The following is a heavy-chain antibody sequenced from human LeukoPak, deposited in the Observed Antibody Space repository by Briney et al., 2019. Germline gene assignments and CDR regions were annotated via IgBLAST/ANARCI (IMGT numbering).Heavy chain of an antibody. CDR1: GGSISSNSYY. CDR3: ARNLIPEQLVLNF. D-gene: IGHD6-13*01. Sequence: SETLSLTCTVSGGSISSNSYYWGWIRQPPGKGLEWIGSISYTGSTYYNPSLKSRVTISLDTSKNQFSLKLSSVTPEDTAVYYCARNLIPEQLVLNFWGQGTLVTVSS. J-gene: IGHJ4*02. V-gene: IGHV4-39*07. CDR2: ISYTGST.